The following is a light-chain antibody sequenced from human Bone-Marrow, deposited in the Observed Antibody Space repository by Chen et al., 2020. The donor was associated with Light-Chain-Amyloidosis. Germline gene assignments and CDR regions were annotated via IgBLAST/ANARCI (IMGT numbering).Light chain of an antibody. V-gene: IGKV3-15*01. CDR2: GAS. Sequence: EILMTQPPATLSVSPGDTASLSCRASQNVNTKLAWSQQKPGQAPRLLIFGASTRATGIPARFSGSGSGTEVTLTISSLQSEDFAGYYGQQHNDWPPHTFGQGTKLEI. J-gene: IGKJ2*01. CDR3: QQHNDWPPHT. CDR1: QNVNTK.